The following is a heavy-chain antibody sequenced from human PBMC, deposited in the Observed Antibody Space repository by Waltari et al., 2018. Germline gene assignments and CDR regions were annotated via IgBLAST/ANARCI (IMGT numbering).Heavy chain of an antibody. J-gene: IGHJ4*02. D-gene: IGHD6-19*01. CDR2: IHYSGST. CDR3: ATKRESSASGFDY. V-gene: IGHV4-39*01. CDR1: GGSISSSSYY. Sequence: QLQLQESGPGLVKPSETLSFTCTVSGGSISSSSYYWGGIRQPPGKGLEWIGSIHYSGSTYYHPSLKSRVTISVDTSKNQFSLKLSSVTAADTAVYYCATKRESSASGFDYWGQGTLVTVSS.